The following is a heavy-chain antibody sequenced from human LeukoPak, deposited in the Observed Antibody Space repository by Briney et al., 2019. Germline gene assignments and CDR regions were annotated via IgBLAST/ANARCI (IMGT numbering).Heavy chain of an antibody. J-gene: IGHJ4*02. Sequence: PSETLSLTCTVSGGSISSSSYYWGWIRQPPGKGLEWIGSIYYSGSTYYNPSLKSRVTISVDTSKNQFSLKLSSVTAADTAVYYCARGRGGIRVGATVYGYWGQGTLVTVSS. CDR2: IYYSGST. V-gene: IGHV4-39*07. D-gene: IGHD1-26*01. CDR3: ARGRGGIRVGATVYGY. CDR1: GGSISSSSYY.